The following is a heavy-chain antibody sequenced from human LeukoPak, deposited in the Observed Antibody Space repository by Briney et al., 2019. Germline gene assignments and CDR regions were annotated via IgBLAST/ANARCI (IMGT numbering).Heavy chain of an antibody. J-gene: IGHJ5*02. V-gene: IGHV4-59*08. CDR1: GGSISDYS. CDR3: AIKRDVGWFDP. CDR2: IYYSGSA. Sequence: SETLSLTCTVSGGSISDYSWSWIRQPPGKGLEWIGNIYYSGSANHNPSLKSRVTISVDTSKNQFSLKLSSVTAADTAVYYCAIKRDVGWFDPWGQGTLVTVSS.